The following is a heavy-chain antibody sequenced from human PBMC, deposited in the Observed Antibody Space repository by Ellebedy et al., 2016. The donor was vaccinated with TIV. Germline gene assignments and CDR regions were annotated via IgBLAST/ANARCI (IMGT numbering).Heavy chain of an antibody. CDR2: IKQDGSQK. CDR3: VGGAGWLFDY. Sequence: PGGSLRLSCEASGLTFSTKWMNWVRQAPGKGLEWVANIKQDGSQKYYVDSVKGRFIISRDNAKNSLYLQRNSLRDDDTAVYHCVGGAGWLFDYWGRGTLVTVSS. CDR1: GLTFSTKW. J-gene: IGHJ4*02. D-gene: IGHD6-19*01. V-gene: IGHV3-7*01.